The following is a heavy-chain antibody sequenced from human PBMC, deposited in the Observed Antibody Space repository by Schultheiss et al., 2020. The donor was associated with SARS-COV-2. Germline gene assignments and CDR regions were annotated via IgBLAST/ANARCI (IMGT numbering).Heavy chain of an antibody. CDR3: ATYYYDSSGYSVDY. CDR1: GYTLSELS. Sequence: ASVKVSCKVSGYTLSELSMHWVRQAPGKGLEWMGGFDHEEGETIYAQKFQGRVTMTEDTSTDTAYMELSSLRSEDTAVYYCATYYYDSSGYSVDYWGQGTLVTVSS. D-gene: IGHD3-22*01. V-gene: IGHV1-24*01. CDR2: FDHEEGET. J-gene: IGHJ4*02.